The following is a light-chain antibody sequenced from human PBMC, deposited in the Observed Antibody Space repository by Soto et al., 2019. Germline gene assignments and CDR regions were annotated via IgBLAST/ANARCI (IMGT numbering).Light chain of an antibody. J-gene: IGLJ2*01. V-gene: IGLV2-8*01. CDR3: SSYADSNSLL. Sequence: QSALTQPPSASGSPGQSVTISCTGTSSDVGGYNYVSWYQQHPGKAPKLMIYEVSTRPSGVPDRFSGSKSGNTASLTVSGLQADDEADYYCSSYADSNSLLFGGGTKLTVL. CDR2: EVS. CDR1: SSDVGGYNY.